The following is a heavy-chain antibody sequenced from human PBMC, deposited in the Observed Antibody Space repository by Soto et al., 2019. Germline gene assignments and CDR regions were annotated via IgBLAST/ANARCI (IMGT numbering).Heavy chain of an antibody. Sequence: GGSLRLSCAASGFTFSSYAMSWVRQAPGKGLEWVSAISGSGGSTYYADSVKGRFTISRDNSKNTLYLQMNSLRAEDTAVYYCAKISPHKYGSGSYFDYWGQGTLVTVSS. CDR1: GFTFSSYA. CDR2: ISGSGGST. J-gene: IGHJ4*02. V-gene: IGHV3-23*01. D-gene: IGHD3-10*01. CDR3: AKISPHKYGSGSYFDY.